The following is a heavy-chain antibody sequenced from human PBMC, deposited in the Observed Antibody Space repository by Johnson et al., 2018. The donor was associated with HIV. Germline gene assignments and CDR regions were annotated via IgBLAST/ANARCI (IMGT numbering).Heavy chain of an antibody. V-gene: IGHV3-7*01. Sequence: VQLVESGGGLVQPGGSLRLSCAASGFTFSSSWMNWVRQAPGKGLEWVANIKQDGSQQSYVDSVKGRFTISRDNAKTSLYLQMDSLRAEDTAVYYCARDRAIVVAYDAFDIWGQGTMVTVSS. CDR1: GFTFSSSW. CDR3: ARDRAIVVAYDAFDI. CDR2: IKQDGSQQ. J-gene: IGHJ3*02. D-gene: IGHD3-22*01.